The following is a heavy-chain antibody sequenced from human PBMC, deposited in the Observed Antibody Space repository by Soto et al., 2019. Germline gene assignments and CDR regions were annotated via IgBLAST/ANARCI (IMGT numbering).Heavy chain of an antibody. CDR3: ARGSYDDTDAFDI. Sequence: ASVKVSCKASGYTFTSYDINWVRQATGQGLEWMGWMNPNSGNTGYAQKFQGRVTMTRNTSISTAYMELSSLRSEDTAVFYCARGSYDDTDAFDIWGQGTMVTVSS. D-gene: IGHD5-12*01. J-gene: IGHJ3*02. CDR2: MNPNSGNT. V-gene: IGHV1-8*01. CDR1: GYTFTSYD.